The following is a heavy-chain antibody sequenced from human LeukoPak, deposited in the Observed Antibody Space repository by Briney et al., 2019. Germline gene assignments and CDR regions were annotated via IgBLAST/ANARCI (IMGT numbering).Heavy chain of an antibody. Sequence: PSETLSLTCTVSGGSISNYYWSWIRQPPGKGLEWVGYIYDSGSTNYNPSLKSRVTTSVDTSKNQFSLKLSSVTAADTAVYYCAGHCSSSSCYGLDYWGQGTLVTVSS. V-gene: IGHV4-59*01. D-gene: IGHD2-2*01. CDR1: GGSISNYY. CDR2: IYDSGST. J-gene: IGHJ4*02. CDR3: AGHCSSSSCYGLDY.